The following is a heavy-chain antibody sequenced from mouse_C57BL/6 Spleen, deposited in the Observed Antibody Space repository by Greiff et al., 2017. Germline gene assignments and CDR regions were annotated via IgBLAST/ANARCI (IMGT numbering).Heavy chain of an antibody. CDR1: GYTFTSYW. Sequence: QVQLQQPGAELVKPGASVKLSCKASGYTFTSYWMQWVKQRPGQGLEWIGEIDPSDSYTNYHPKFKGKATLTVDTSSSTAYMQRSSLTSEDSAVDYCARKGYSNSFAYWGQGTLVTVSA. CDR2: IDPSDSYT. D-gene: IGHD2-5*01. V-gene: IGHV1-50*01. CDR3: ARKGYSNSFAY. J-gene: IGHJ3*01.